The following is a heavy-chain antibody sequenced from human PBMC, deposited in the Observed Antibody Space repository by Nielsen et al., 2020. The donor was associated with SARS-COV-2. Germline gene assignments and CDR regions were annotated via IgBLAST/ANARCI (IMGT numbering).Heavy chain of an antibody. CDR2: ISGSGGST. J-gene: IGHJ3*02. D-gene: IGHD4-11*01. CDR3: ARESKSAAFDI. CDR1: GFTFSSYA. Sequence: GESLKISCAASGFTFSSYAMSWVRQAPGKGLEWVSAISGSGGSTYYADSVKGRFTISRDNSKNTLYLQMNSLRAEDTAVYYCARESKSAAFDIWGQGTMVTVSS. V-gene: IGHV3-23*01.